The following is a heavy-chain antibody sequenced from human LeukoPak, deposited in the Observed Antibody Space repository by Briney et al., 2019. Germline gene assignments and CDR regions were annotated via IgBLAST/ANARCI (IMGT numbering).Heavy chain of an antibody. CDR1: GFTLSTYA. J-gene: IGHJ3*01. D-gene: IGHD2/OR15-2a*01. V-gene: IGHV3-23*01. CDR2: ISVSGGST. CDR3: AKNHDSNTYHTDDAFDL. Sequence: GSLRLSCAASGFTLSTYALNWVRQAPGKGLKWVSVISVSGGSTYYADSVKGRFTISRDNSKNTLYLQMHSLRAEDTALYYCAKNHDSNTYHTDDAFDLWGQGTMVTVSS.